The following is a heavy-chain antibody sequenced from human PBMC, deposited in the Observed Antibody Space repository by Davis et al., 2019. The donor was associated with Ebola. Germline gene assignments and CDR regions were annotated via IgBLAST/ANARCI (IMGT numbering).Heavy chain of an antibody. CDR1: GFTFSSYS. J-gene: IGHJ4*02. Sequence: GESLKISCAASGFTFSSYSMNWVRQAPGKGLEWVSSISSSSSYIYYADSVKGRFIISRDNAKNSLYLQMNSLRAEDTAVYYCARDRTWIQLWLFDYWGQGTLVTVSS. CDR3: ARDRTWIQLWLFDY. D-gene: IGHD5-18*01. V-gene: IGHV3-21*01. CDR2: ISSSSSYI.